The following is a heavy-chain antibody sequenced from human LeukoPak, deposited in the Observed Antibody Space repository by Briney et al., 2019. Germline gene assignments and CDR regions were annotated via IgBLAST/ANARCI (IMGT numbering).Heavy chain of an antibody. Sequence: ASVKVSCKASGDTFTSYDINWVRQATGQGLEWMGWMNPNSGNTGYAQKFQGRVTMTRNTSISTAYMELSSLRSEDTAVYYCARGRVYYYDSSGYYGNLDAFDIWGQGTMVTVSS. CDR3: ARGRVYYYDSSGYYGNLDAFDI. D-gene: IGHD3-22*01. CDR2: MNPNSGNT. J-gene: IGHJ3*02. CDR1: GDTFTSYD. V-gene: IGHV1-8*01.